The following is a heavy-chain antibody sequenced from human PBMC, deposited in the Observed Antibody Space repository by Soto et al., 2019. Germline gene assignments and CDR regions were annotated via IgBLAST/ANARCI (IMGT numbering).Heavy chain of an antibody. Sequence: SETLSLTCTVSGGSISSYYWSWIRQPPGKGLEWIGYIYYSGSTNYNPSLKSRVIISVDTSKNQFSLKLSSVTAADTAVYYCARDILFYGSGSYYNRYYYYYYGMDVWGQGTTVTVSS. J-gene: IGHJ6*02. CDR2: IYYSGST. V-gene: IGHV4-59*01. CDR1: GGSISSYY. D-gene: IGHD3-10*01. CDR3: ARDILFYGSGSYYNRYYYYYYGMDV.